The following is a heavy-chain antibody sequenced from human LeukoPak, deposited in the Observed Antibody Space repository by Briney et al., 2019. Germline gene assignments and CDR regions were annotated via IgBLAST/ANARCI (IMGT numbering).Heavy chain of an antibody. CDR3: ARAVGMVRGAIMGNWFDP. CDR2: ISSSSSYT. V-gene: IGHV3-11*05. Sequence: GGSLRLSCAASGFTFSDYYMSWIRQAPGKGLEWVSYISSSSSYTNYADSVKGRFTISRDNAKNSLYLQMNSLRAEDTAVYYCARAVGMVRGAIMGNWFDPWGQGTLVTVSS. J-gene: IGHJ5*02. D-gene: IGHD3-10*01. CDR1: GFTFSDYY.